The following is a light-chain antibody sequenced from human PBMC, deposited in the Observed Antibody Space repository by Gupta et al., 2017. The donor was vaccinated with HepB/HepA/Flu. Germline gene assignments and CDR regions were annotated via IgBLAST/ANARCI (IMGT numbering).Light chain of an antibody. Sequence: DIQMTQSPSSLSASVGDRVTITCRASQSISSYLNWYQQKPGKAPKRLIYAASSLQSGVPSRFSGSGSGTDFTLTISSLQPEDFATYYCQQSYSTPLTVGGGPKVEIK. CDR1: QSISSY. V-gene: IGKV1-39*01. CDR2: AAS. CDR3: QQSYSTPLT. J-gene: IGKJ4*01.